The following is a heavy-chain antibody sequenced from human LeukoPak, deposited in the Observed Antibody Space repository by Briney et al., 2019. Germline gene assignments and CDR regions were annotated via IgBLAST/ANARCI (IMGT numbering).Heavy chain of an antibody. CDR2: IYSGGGT. D-gene: IGHD2-2*01. J-gene: IGHJ1*01. Sequence: GGSLRLSCAASGFTVSSNYMSWVRQAPGKGLEWVSVIYSGGGTYYTDSVKGRFTISRDNSKDTLYLQMNSLRAEDTAVYYCARVESTSPAEYFQHWGQGTLVTVSS. V-gene: IGHV3-53*01. CDR1: GFTVSSNY. CDR3: ARVESTSPAEYFQH.